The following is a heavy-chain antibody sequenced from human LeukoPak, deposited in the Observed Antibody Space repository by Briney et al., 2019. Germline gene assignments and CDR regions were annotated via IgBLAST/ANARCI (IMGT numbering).Heavy chain of an antibody. V-gene: IGHV4-4*07. CDR2: TYTSGRT. CDR3: ARQEIGLRSFDP. CDR1: AGSIRNFY. D-gene: IGHD3/OR15-3a*01. J-gene: IGHJ5*02. Sequence: SETLSLTCTVSAGSIRNFYWTWIRQPAGKGLEWIGRTYTSGRTNYNPSLKSRVSISVDTSKNQFSLNLSSVTAADTAVYYCARQEIGLRSFDPWGQGTLVTVSS.